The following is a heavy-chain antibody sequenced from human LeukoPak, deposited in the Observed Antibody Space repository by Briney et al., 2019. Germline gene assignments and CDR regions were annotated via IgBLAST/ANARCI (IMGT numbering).Heavy chain of an antibody. CDR2: IIPIFGTA. Sequence: SVKVSCKASGGTFSSYAIGWVRQAPGQGLEWMGGIIPIFGTANYAQKFQGRVTISADESTTTAYMELSSLRSEDTAVYYCARDLKAAAGGALGYWGQGTLVTVSS. V-gene: IGHV1-69*01. D-gene: IGHD6-13*01. CDR1: GGTFSSYA. J-gene: IGHJ4*02. CDR3: ARDLKAAAGGALGY.